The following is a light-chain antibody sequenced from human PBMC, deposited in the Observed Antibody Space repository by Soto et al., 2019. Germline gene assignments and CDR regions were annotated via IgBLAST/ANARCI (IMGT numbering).Light chain of an antibody. Sequence: DIVMTQTPLSLSVTPGQPASISCKSSQSLLYSNGKTSLYWYLQKPGQPPQLLIYELSNRFSGVPYRFSGSESGTDFTLTISRLEAEDVGVYYCLQSLQVPPTFGHGTKLEIK. CDR3: LQSLQVPPT. CDR1: QSLLYSNGKTS. J-gene: IGKJ2*01. V-gene: IGKV2D-29*01. CDR2: ELS.